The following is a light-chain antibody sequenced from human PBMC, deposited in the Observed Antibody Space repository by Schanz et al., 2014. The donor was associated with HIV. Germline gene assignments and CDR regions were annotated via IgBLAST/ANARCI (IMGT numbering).Light chain of an antibody. Sequence: SALTQPASVSGSPGQSITISCTGTSIDAGGYNYVSWYQQHPGKAPKLIIYDVSYRPSGISNRFSGSKSGSTASLTISGLQAEDEADYYCTSYTSSTWVFGGGTKLTV. CDR3: TSYTSSTWV. V-gene: IGLV2-14*03. J-gene: IGLJ3*02. CDR2: DVS. CDR1: SIDAGGYNY.